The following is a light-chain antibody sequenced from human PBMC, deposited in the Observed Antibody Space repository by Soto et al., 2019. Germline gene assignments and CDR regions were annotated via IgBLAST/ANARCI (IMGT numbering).Light chain of an antibody. J-gene: IGLJ1*01. CDR3: TSYAGSNNHG. Sequence: QSALTQPPSASGSPGQSVTISCTGTSSDVGGYNYVSWYQQHPGKAPKLMIYEVSKRPSGVPDRFSGSKSGNTASLTVSGLQAEDEADYYCTSYAGSNNHGFGTGTKVTVL. CDR1: SSDVGGYNY. CDR2: EVS. V-gene: IGLV2-8*01.